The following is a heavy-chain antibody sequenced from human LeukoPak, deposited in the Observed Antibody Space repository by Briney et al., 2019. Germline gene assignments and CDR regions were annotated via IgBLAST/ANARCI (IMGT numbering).Heavy chain of an antibody. D-gene: IGHD2-2*01. J-gene: IGHJ6*03. V-gene: IGHV5-51*01. CDR3: ARQGCSSTSCFGHMDV. Sequence: GESLKISCKGSGYSFTSYWIGWVRQMPGKGLEWMGIIYPGDSDTRYSPSFQGQVTISADKSISTAYLQWGSLKASDTAMYYCARQGCSSTSCFGHMDVWGKGTTVTISS. CDR2: IYPGDSDT. CDR1: GYSFTSYW.